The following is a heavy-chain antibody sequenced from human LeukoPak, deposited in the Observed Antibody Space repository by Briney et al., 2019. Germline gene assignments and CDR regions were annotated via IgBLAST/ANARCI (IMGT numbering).Heavy chain of an antibody. Sequence: PGGSLRLSCVASGFIFTDHWMSWVRQAPGKGLDWVANIKEDESGKFYADSVRCRFTISRDNAKNSVYLEMNNLRVEDTAVYYCARAVDVADYWGRGTLVTVSS. CDR1: GFIFTDHW. CDR2: IKEDESGK. J-gene: IGHJ4*02. D-gene: IGHD3-16*01. CDR3: ARAVDVADY. V-gene: IGHV3-7*01.